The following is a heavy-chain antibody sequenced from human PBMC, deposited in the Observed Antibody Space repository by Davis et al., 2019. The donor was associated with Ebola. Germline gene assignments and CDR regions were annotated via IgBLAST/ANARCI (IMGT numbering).Heavy chain of an antibody. CDR2: INPRGKA. CDR1: GGSLSDYF. CDR3: ASPHQIRGKDCFDS. D-gene: IGHD2-2*01. J-gene: IGHJ4*02. V-gene: IGHV4-34*01. Sequence: PSETLSLTCAVDGGSLSDYFWGWIRQPPGTGLEWIGEINPRGKAKYNPSLKSRATLSIDTSRKQISLKLTSLTAADAAVYYCASPHQIRGKDCFDSWGQGTLVTVSS.